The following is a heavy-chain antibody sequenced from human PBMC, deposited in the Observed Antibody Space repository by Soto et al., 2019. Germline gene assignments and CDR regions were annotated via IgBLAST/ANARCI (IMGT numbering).Heavy chain of an antibody. Sequence: PGGSLRLSCAASVFSLSDYAMHWVRQAPGKGLEWVAVISYDGSNKYYADSVKGRFTISRDNSKNTLYLQMNSLRAEDTAVYYCAKPIENYYFDYWGQGTLVTVSS. J-gene: IGHJ4*02. CDR3: AKPIENYYFDY. V-gene: IGHV3-30*18. CDR2: ISYDGSNK. CDR1: VFSLSDYA. D-gene: IGHD3-16*02.